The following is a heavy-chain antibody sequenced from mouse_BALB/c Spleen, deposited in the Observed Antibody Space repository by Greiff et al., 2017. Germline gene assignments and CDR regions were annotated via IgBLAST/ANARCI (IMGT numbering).Heavy chain of an antibody. CDR3: ARGGYDYLYAMDY. J-gene: IGHJ4*01. V-gene: IGHV5-4*02. CDR1: GFTFSDYY. CDR2: ISDGGSYT. D-gene: IGHD2-4*01. Sequence: EVQVVESGGGLVKPGGSLKLSCAASGFTFSDYYMYWVRQTPEKRLEWVATISDGGSYTYYPDSVKGRFTISRDNAKNNLYLQMSSLKSEDTAMYYCARGGYDYLYAMDYWGQGTSVTVSS.